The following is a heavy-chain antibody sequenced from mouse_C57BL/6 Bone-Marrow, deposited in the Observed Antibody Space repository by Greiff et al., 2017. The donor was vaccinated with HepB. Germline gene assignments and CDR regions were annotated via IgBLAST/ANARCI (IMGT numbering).Heavy chain of an antibody. CDR2: IHPNSGST. J-gene: IGHJ3*01. D-gene: IGHD2-4*01. Sequence: VQLQQPGAELVKPGASVKLSCKASGYTFTSYWMHWVKQRPGQGLEWIGVIHPNSGSTNYNEKFKSKATLTVDKSSSTAYMQLSSRTSEDAAVYYCGIDNDYSGVAYWGQGTLVTVSA. V-gene: IGHV1-64*01. CDR1: GYTFTSYW. CDR3: GIDNDYSGVAY.